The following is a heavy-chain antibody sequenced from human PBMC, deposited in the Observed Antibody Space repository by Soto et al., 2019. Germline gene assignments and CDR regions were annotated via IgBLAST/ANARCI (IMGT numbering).Heavy chain of an antibody. CDR2: ISANNGTA. J-gene: IGHJ4*02. D-gene: IGHD3-22*01. CDR3: ARQHDNYYDSSGPFDY. CDR1: GYTFTSYG. Sequence: ASVKVSCKASGYTFTSYGISWVRQAPGQGLEWMGWISANNGTANYAQKLQGRVTITADESTSTAYMELSSLRSEDTAVYYCARQHDNYYDSSGPFDYWGQGTLVTVSS. V-gene: IGHV1-18*01.